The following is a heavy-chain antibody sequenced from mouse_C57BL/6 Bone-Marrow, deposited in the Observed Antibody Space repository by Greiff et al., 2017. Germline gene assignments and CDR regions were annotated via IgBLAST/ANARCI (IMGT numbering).Heavy chain of an antibody. D-gene: IGHD2-12*01. CDR1: GYTFTSHW. J-gene: IGHJ4*01. CDR3: ASPYERGYAMDY. V-gene: IGHV1-56*01. CDR2: IFPGSGST. Sequence: QVHVKQSGPELVRPGASVKISCKAPGYTFTSHWMQWVRQRPGQGLEWIGEIFPGSGSTYYNEKFKGKATLTVDTSSSTAYMQLSSLTSEDSAVYFCASPYERGYAMDYWGQGTSVTVSS.